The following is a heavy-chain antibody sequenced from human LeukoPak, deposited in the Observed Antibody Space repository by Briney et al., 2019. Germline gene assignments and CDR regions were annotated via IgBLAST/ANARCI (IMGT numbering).Heavy chain of an antibody. D-gene: IGHD3-10*01. V-gene: IGHV3-43*02. CDR1: GFSFQNYA. CDR3: AKGGSYYGSGSYYYHWFDP. CDR2: INGDGST. J-gene: IGHJ5*02. Sequence: GGSLRLSCAASGFSFQNYAMHWVRQAPGKGLEWVSLINGDGSTYYADSVKGRFTISRDNSKDSLYLQMNSLRTEDAALYYCAKGGSYYGSGSYYYHWFDPWGQGTQVIASS.